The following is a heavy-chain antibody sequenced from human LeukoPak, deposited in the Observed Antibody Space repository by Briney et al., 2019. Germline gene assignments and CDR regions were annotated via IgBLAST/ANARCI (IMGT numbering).Heavy chain of an antibody. V-gene: IGHV1-69*05. CDR1: GGTFSGYA. J-gene: IGHJ4*02. CDR3: ARLSRGIRWLQSLDY. Sequence: GASVKVSCKASGGTFSGYAISWVRQAPGQGLEWMGGIIPIFGTANYAQKFQSRVTTTTDESTSTAYIELSSLRSEDTAVYYCARLSRGIRWLQSLDYWGQGTLVTVSS. D-gene: IGHD5-24*01. CDR2: IIPIFGTA.